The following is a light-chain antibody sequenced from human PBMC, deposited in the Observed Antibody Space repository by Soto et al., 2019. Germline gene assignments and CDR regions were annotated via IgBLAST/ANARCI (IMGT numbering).Light chain of an antibody. V-gene: IGKV3-11*01. CDR3: QQRSNWPRLT. CDR2: DAS. J-gene: IGKJ4*01. CDR1: QSVSSY. Sequence: EIVMTQSPATLSVPPGERVTLSCRASQSVSSYLAWYQQKPGQAPRLLIYDASNRATGIPARFSGSGSGTDFTLTISSLEPEDFAVYYCQQRSNWPRLTFGGGTKVDI.